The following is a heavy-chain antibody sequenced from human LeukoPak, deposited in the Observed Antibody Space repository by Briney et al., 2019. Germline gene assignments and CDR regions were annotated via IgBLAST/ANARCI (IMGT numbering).Heavy chain of an antibody. Sequence: GGSLRLSCAASGFTFDDYAMHWVRQAPGKGLEWVSGISWNSGSIGYADSVKGRVTISRDNAKNSLYLQMNSLRAEDTALYYCAKGGSGSYFDYSGQRTLVTVSS. CDR2: ISWNSGSI. D-gene: IGHD1-26*01. V-gene: IGHV3-9*01. CDR1: GFTFDDYA. CDR3: AKGGSGSYFDY. J-gene: IGHJ4*02.